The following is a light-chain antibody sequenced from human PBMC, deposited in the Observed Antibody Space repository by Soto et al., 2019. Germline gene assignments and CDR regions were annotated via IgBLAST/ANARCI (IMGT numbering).Light chain of an antibody. V-gene: IGKV3-20*01. CDR1: QSVSSY. Sequence: EIGLTQSPGTLSLSPGERATLSCRASQSVSSYLGWYQQKPGQAPRLLIYGASSRATGIPDRISGSGSGTDFPLNIRTLEPEDLAVYYCQQYGSSPRTFGQGTKVEIK. CDR3: QQYGSSPRT. J-gene: IGKJ1*01. CDR2: GAS.